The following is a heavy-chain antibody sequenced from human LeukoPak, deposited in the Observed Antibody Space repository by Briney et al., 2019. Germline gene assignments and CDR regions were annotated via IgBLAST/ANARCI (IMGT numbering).Heavy chain of an antibody. CDR3: AREGGPLGP. CDR1: GYTFTSYD. Sequence: ASVQVSCKASGYTFTSYDINWVRQATGQGLEWMGGIIPIFGTANYAQKFQGRVTITADESTSTAYMELSSLRSEDTAVYYCAREGGPLGPWGQGTLVTVSS. CDR2: IIPIFGTA. J-gene: IGHJ5*02. V-gene: IGHV1-69*13.